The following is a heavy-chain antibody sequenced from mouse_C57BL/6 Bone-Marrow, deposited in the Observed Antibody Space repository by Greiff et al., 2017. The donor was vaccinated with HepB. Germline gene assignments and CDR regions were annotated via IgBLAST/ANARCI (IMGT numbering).Heavy chain of an antibody. Sequence: QQSGAELARPGASVKLSCKASGYTFPSSGISWVKQRTGQGLEWIGEIYPRSGNTYYNEKFKGKATLTADKSSSTAYMELRSLTSEDSAVYFCARSTRSPGAYWGQGTLVTVSA. V-gene: IGHV1-81*01. D-gene: IGHD2-1*01. CDR3: ARSTRSPGAY. CDR2: IYPRSGNT. CDR1: GYTFPSSG. J-gene: IGHJ3*01.